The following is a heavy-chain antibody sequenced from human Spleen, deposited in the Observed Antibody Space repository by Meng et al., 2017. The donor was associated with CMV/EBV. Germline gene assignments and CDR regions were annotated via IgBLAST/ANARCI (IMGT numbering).Heavy chain of an antibody. V-gene: IGHV4-31*03. CDR3: ARGDGTIPGKFGVVIKANYFDY. CDR1: GGSISSGGYY. D-gene: IGHD3-3*01. J-gene: IGHJ4*02. Sequence: SETLSLTCTVSGGSISSGGYYWSWIRQHPGKGLEWIGYIYYSGSTYYNPSLKSRVTISVDTSKNQFSLKLSSVTAADTAVYYCARGDGTIPGKFGVVIKANYFDYWGQGTLVTVSS. CDR2: IYYSGST.